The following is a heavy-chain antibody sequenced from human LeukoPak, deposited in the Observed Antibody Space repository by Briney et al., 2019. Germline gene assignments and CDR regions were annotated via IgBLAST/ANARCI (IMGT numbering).Heavy chain of an antibody. J-gene: IGHJ2*01. CDR1: GFPFSAYD. CDR2: FGSAGDT. V-gene: IGHV3-13*01. Sequence: GGSLRLSCATSGFPFSAYDMHWVRQAPGKGLEWVSAFGSAGDTYYPGAVKGRFTISRDYATDSLYLQMNSLRAGDTAVYFCVRGALPGDNWYFDLWGRGALVTVSS. CDR3: VRGALPGDNWYFDL.